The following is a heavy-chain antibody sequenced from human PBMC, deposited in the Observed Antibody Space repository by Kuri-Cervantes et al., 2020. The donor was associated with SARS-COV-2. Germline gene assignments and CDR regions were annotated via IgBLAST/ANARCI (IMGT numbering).Heavy chain of an antibody. D-gene: IGHD5-12*01. CDR3: ARLHSGYAATDY. CDR1: GGSISSYY. J-gene: IGHJ4*02. Sequence: LSLTCTVSGGSISSYYWSWIRQPPGKGLEWVSYISSSSSYTNYADSVKGRFTISRDNAKNSLYLQMNSLRAEDTAVYYCARLHSGYAATDYWGQGTLVTVSS. CDR2: ISSSSSYT. V-gene: IGHV3-11*06.